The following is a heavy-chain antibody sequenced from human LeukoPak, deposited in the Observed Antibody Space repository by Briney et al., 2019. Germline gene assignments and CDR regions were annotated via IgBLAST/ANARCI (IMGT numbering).Heavy chain of an antibody. J-gene: IGHJ5*02. V-gene: IGHV4-39*01. CDR1: GGSISTSNYY. CDR2: IFYSGST. CDR3: ARSFKIAVAGRLKYNWFDP. D-gene: IGHD6-19*01. Sequence: SETLSLTCTVSGGSISTSNYYWGWIRQPPGKGLEWIGDIFYSGSTYYSPSLKSRVTISVDTSKNQFSLKLSSVTAADTAVYYCARSFKIAVAGRLKYNWFDPWGQGTLVTVSS.